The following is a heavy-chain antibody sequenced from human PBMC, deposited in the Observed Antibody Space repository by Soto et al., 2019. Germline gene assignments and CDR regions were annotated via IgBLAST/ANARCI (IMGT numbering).Heavy chain of an antibody. Sequence: SETLSLTCTVSGGSISSGGYYWSWIRQHPGKGLEWIGYIYYSGSTYYNPSLKSRVTISVDRSKNQFSLKLSSVTAADTAVYYCARGLLPITMIVPWSPWFDPWGQRTLVTVSS. CDR3: ARGLLPITMIVPWSPWFDP. D-gene: IGHD3-22*01. CDR1: GGSISSGGYY. CDR2: IYYSGST. V-gene: IGHV4-31*03. J-gene: IGHJ5*02.